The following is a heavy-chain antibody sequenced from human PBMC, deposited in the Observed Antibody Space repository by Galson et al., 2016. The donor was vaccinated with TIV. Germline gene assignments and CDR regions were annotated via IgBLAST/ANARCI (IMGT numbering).Heavy chain of an antibody. CDR1: GFTFSSYN. J-gene: IGHJ3*01. V-gene: IGHV3-30*18. Sequence: SLRLSCAASGFTFSSYNMHWVRQAPGKGLEWVADIAYDGSYKHYAGSVKGRFTVSRENSKTTRDLQMNSLGAEDTALYYCAKEENSGYYPNDAFDFWGQGTMVTVSS. CDR2: IAYDGSYK. CDR3: AKEENSGYYPNDAFDF. D-gene: IGHD3-3*01.